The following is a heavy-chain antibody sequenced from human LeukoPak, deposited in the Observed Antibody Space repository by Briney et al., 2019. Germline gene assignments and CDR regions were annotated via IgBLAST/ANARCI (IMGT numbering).Heavy chain of an antibody. J-gene: IGHJ5*02. CDR2: TYYSGST. Sequence: SETLSLTCTVSGGSISSYYWSWIRQPPGKGLERIGYTYYSGSTNYNPSLKSRVTISVDTSKNQFSLKLSSVTAADTAVYYCARHGVLWFGELLYWFDPWGQGTLVTVSS. V-gene: IGHV4-59*08. D-gene: IGHD3-10*01. CDR1: GGSISSYY. CDR3: ARHGVLWFGELLYWFDP.